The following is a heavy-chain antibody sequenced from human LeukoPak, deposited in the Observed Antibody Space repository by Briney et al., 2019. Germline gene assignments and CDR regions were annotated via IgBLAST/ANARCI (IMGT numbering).Heavy chain of an antibody. V-gene: IGHV1-69*13. CDR2: IFPISGPA. CDR3: ARGTRSYYDFWSGYSDFDY. Sequence: SVKVSCKASGGTFSDHAINWVRQAPGQGLEWMGGIFPISGPANYAQKFQGRVTLTADESTSTAYMELSSLRSEDTAVYYCARGTRSYYDFWSGYSDFDYWGQGTLVTVSS. J-gene: IGHJ4*02. CDR1: GGTFSDHA. D-gene: IGHD3-3*01.